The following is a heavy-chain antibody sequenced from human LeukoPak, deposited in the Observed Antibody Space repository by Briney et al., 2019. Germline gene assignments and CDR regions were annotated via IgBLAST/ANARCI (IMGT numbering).Heavy chain of an antibody. CDR3: ARVGQGEWFFDL. CDR1: GFTFDDYA. J-gene: IGHJ2*01. V-gene: IGHV3-74*01. CDR2: IKTDGSTI. Sequence: GGSLRLSCAASGFTFDDYAMHWVRQAPGKGLEWVSGIKTDGSTITYADSVKGRFTISRDNAMNTLYLQMNSLGAEDTAVYYCARVGQGEWFFDLWGRGTLVTVSS. D-gene: IGHD1-26*01.